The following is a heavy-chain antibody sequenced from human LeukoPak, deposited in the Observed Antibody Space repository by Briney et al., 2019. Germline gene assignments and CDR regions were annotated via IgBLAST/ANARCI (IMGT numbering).Heavy chain of an antibody. CDR2: ISPSGGST. V-gene: IGHV1-46*01. CDR1: GYTFTSNY. D-gene: IGHD1-7*01. Sequence: ASVTVSCKAFGYTFTSNYMHWVRQAPGQGPEWMGVISPSGGSTTYAQKFQGRVTLTRDMSTSTDYLEPSSLRSEDTAVYYCARAVLGGTIIHHYYYYMDVWGKGTTVTVSS. J-gene: IGHJ6*03. CDR3: ARAVLGGTIIHHYYYYMDV.